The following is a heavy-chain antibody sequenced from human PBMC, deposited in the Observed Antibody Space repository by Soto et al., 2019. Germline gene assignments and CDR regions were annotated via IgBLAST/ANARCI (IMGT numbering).Heavy chain of an antibody. D-gene: IGHD6-6*01. CDR3: ARRGSSSSEYYFDH. CDR2: IIPIFGTA. J-gene: IGHJ4*02. CDR1: GGTFSSYA. V-gene: IGHV1-69*06. Sequence: SVKVSCKASGGTFSSYAISWVRQATGQGLEWMGGIIPIFGTANYAQKFQGRVTISVDTSKNQFSLKLSSVTAADTAVYYCARRGSSSSEYYFDHWGQGTLVTVSS.